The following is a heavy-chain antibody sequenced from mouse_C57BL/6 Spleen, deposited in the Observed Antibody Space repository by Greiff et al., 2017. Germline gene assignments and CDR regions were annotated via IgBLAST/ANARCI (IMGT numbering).Heavy chain of an antibody. D-gene: IGHD2-1*01. Sequence: EVQGVESGGGLVQPGGSLKLSCAASGFTFSDYYMYWVRQTPEKRLEWVAYICNGGGSTYYPDTVKGRFTIASDNAKNTLYLQMSRLKAEYTAMYCCERNGNYLYFYVWGTGTTVTGS. CDR2: ICNGGGST. CDR3: ERNGNYLYFYV. V-gene: IGHV5-12*01. CDR1: GFTFSDYY. J-gene: IGHJ1*03.